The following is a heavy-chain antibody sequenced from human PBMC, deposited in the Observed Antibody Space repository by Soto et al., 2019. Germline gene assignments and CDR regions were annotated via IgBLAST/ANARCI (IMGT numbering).Heavy chain of an antibody. J-gene: IGHJ4*02. D-gene: IGHD3-9*01. V-gene: IGHV3-23*01. CDR2: IGGSGAII. CDR1: GFSFSTYA. CDR3: AKVLTGYWYYFHS. Sequence: GGALRLSCAASGFSFSTYAMNWVRQAPGKGLEWVSLIGGSGAIISYADSVEGRFTISRDNSKNTVYLQMNSLRAEDTAVYYCAKVLTGYWYYFHSWGQGTLVTVSS.